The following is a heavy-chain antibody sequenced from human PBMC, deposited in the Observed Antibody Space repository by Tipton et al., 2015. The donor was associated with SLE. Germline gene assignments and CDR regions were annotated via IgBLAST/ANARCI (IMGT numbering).Heavy chain of an antibody. D-gene: IGHD2-15*01. J-gene: IGHJ6*02. CDR2: ISGSGGST. CDR1: GFTFSSYA. V-gene: IGHV3-23*01. CDR3: ADRRVVYCSGGSCYPDVLPPLDV. Sequence: SLRLSCAASGFTFSSYAMSWVRQAPGKGLEWVSAISGSGGSTYYADSVKGRFTISRDNSKNTLYLQMNSLRAEDTAVYYCADRRVVYCSGGSCYPDVLPPLDVWGQGTTVTVSS.